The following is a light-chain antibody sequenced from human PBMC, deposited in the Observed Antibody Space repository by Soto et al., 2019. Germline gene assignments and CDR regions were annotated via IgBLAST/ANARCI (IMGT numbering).Light chain of an antibody. CDR1: SSDVGAYNY. CDR3: YSYTTSSTYV. V-gene: IGLV2-14*01. J-gene: IGLJ1*01. Sequence: QSALTQPASVSGSPGQSITISCTGTSSDVGAYNYVSWYQQHPAKIPKLMIYHVSNRPSGVSDRFSGSKSGNTASLTISGLKAEDEADYYCYSYTTSSTYVFGTGTKLTVL. CDR2: HVS.